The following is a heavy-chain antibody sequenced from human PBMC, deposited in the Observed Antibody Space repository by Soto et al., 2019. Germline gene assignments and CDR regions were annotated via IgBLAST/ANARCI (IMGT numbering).Heavy chain of an antibody. V-gene: IGHV3-30*18. CDR1: GFTFSSYG. CDR3: AKDRGWLQPLDY. D-gene: IGHD5-12*01. Sequence: QVQLVESGGGVVQPGRSLRLSCAASGFTFSSYGMHWVRQAPGKGLEWVAVISYDGSNKYYADSVKGRFTISRDNSKNTLYLQMNSLRAEYTAVYYCAKDRGWLQPLDYWGQGTLVTVSS. CDR2: ISYDGSNK. J-gene: IGHJ4*02.